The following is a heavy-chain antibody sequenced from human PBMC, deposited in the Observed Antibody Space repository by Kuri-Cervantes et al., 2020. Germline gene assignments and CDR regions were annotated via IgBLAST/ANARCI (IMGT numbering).Heavy chain of an antibody. D-gene: IGHD3-22*01. CDR3: ARDYYDSSGHSY. V-gene: IGHV1-69*13. CDR1: GGTFSSYA. Sequence: SVKVSCKASGGTFSSYAISWVRQAPGQGLEWMGGIIPIFGTANYAQKFQGRVTITADESTSTAYMELSSLRSEDTAVYYCARDYYDSSGHSYWGQGTLVTVSS. J-gene: IGHJ4*02. CDR2: IIPIFGTA.